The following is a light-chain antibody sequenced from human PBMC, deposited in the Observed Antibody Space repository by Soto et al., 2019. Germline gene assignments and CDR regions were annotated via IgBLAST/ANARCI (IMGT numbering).Light chain of an antibody. J-gene: IGKJ1*01. Sequence: EKVFTQSPGTLSLSPGERAALSCRASQSVSISYLGWYQQKPGQAPRLLIYGASSRATGIPDRFSGSGSGTDFTLSISRLESEDFAVYYCQQYGSSPRTFGQGTKVDIK. CDR3: QQYGSSPRT. CDR2: GAS. CDR1: QSVSISY. V-gene: IGKV3-20*01.